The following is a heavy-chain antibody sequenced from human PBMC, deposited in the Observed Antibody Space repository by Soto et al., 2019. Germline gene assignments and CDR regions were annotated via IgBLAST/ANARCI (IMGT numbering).Heavy chain of an antibody. V-gene: IGHV4-30-4*01. CDR1: GGSISSGDYY. Sequence: QVQLQESGPGLVKPSQTLSLTCTVSGGSISSGDYYWSWIRQPPGKGLEWIGYIYYSGSTYYNPSLKSRVTISVDASKNQFSLKLSAMTAADTAVYYCARARGYYYDSSGYCLGDWGQGTLVTVSS. CDR2: IYYSGST. J-gene: IGHJ4*02. D-gene: IGHD3-22*01. CDR3: ARARGYYYDSSGYCLGD.